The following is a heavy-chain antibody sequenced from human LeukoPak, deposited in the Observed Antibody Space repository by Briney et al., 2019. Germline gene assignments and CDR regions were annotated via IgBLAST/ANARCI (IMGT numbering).Heavy chain of an antibody. CDR2: IYYSGST. V-gene: IGHV4-39*01. CDR3: ASDDPLRAFDI. CDR1: GGSISSSSYY. Sequence: PSETLSLTCKVSGGSISSSSYYWGWIRQPPGKGLEGIGSIYYSGSTYYNPSLKSRVTISVDTSKNQFSLKLSSVTAADTAVYYCASDDPLRAFDIWGQGTMVTVSS. J-gene: IGHJ3*02. D-gene: IGHD3-10*01.